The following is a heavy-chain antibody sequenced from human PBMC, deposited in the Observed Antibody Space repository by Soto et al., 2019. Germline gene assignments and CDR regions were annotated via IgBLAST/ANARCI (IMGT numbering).Heavy chain of an antibody. J-gene: IGHJ6*02. CDR3: ARRTYYYYGMDA. V-gene: IGHV4-34*01. CDR1: GGSFSGYY. Sequence: SETLSLTCAVYGGSFSGYYWSWIRQPPGKGLEWIGEINHSGSTNYNPSLKSRVTISVDTSKNQFSLKLSSVTAADTAVYYCARRTYYYYGMDAWGQGTTVTVS. D-gene: IGHD1-7*01. CDR2: INHSGST.